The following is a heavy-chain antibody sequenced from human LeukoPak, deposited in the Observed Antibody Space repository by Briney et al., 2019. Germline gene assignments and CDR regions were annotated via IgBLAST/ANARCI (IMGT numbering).Heavy chain of an antibody. CDR3: ARDIMEDTAMGYYYYYGMDV. J-gene: IGHJ6*02. V-gene: IGHV3-7*01. CDR2: IYQDESDE. Sequence: GGSLRLSCAASGFTLSDYWMSWVRQAPGKGLEWVANIYQDESDENYVDSVKGRFTISRDDAKNLLYLQMSSLRAEDTAVYYCARDIMEDTAMGYYYYYGMDVWGQGTTVTVSS. D-gene: IGHD5-18*01. CDR1: GFTLSDYW.